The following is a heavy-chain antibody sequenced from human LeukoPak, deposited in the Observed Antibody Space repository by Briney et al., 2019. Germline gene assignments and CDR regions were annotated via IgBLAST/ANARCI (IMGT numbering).Heavy chain of an antibody. CDR2: ISYDGSNK. CDR1: GFTFSSYA. CDR3: ARERKKNSSSSRGAFDI. J-gene: IGHJ3*02. Sequence: GGSLRLSCAASGFTFSSYAMHWVRQAPGKGLEWVAVISYDGSNKYYADSVKGRFTISRDNSKNTLYLQMNSLRAEDTAVYYCARERKKNSSSSRGAFDIWGQGTMVTVSS. V-gene: IGHV3-30*01. D-gene: IGHD6-6*01.